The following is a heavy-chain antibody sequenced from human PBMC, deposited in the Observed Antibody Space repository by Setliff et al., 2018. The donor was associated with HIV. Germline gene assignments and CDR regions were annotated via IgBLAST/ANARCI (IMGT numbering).Heavy chain of an antibody. Sequence: PSETLSLTCTVSGLSMSYNYWTWIRQSPGKGLEWIGYVHYSGSTRYNPSLKSRVTMSVDTSKHKFSLRLSSVIAADTAVYYCARGPPGSSIGWYVGYWGQGAQVTVS. D-gene: IGHD6-19*01. J-gene: IGHJ4*02. CDR2: VHYSGST. CDR3: ARGPPGSSIGWYVGY. CDR1: GLSMSYNY. V-gene: IGHV4-59*12.